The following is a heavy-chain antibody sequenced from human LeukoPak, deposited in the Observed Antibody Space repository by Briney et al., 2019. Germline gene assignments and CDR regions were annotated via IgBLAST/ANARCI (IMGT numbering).Heavy chain of an antibody. J-gene: IGHJ3*01. CDR1: GYRFNAYW. CDR2: IYPDDSDT. CDR3: ARPNIASYYDSRGYDAFDV. Sequence: GESLKISCKGSGYRFNAYWIAWVRQMPGKGLEWMGIIYPDDSDTRYSPSFQGQVTISADKSVRTAYLQWSSLKASDTAMYYCARPNIASYYDSRGYDAFDVWGQGTMVTVSS. V-gene: IGHV5-51*01. D-gene: IGHD3-22*01.